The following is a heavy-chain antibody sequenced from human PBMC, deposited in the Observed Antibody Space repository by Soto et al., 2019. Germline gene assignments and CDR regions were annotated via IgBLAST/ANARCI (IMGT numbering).Heavy chain of an antibody. D-gene: IGHD1-26*01. V-gene: IGHV4-59*08. CDR3: ARQAWEIATYSFDY. CDR2: IYYSGST. CDR1: GGSISNYY. Sequence: QVQLQESGPGLVKPSETLSLTCTVSGGSISNYYWSWIRQPPGKRLEWIGYIYYSGSTTYNPSLKSRVTISVDTSKNQLSLNLGSVTAADTAVYYCARQAWEIATYSFDYWGQGNLVTVSS. J-gene: IGHJ4*02.